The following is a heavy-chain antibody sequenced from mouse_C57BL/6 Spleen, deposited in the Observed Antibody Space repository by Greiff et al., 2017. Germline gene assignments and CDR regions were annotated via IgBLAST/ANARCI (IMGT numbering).Heavy chain of an antibody. CDR1: GYTFTSYG. CDR2: ISPRSGNT. Sequence: QVQLQQSGAELARPGASVKLSCKASGYTFTSYGISWVKQRTGQGLEWIGEISPRSGNTYYNEKFKGKSTLTADKSSSTAYMELRSLTSDDAAVYFCARLEMWMDYWGQGTSVTVSS. V-gene: IGHV1-81*01. CDR3: ARLEMWMDY. J-gene: IGHJ4*01.